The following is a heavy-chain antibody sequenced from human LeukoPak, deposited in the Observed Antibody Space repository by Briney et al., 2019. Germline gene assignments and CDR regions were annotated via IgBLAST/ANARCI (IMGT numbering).Heavy chain of an antibody. CDR2: ISYDGSNK. J-gene: IGHJ4*02. CDR1: GFTSSSYA. D-gene: IGHD4-17*01. Sequence: PGRSLRLSCAASGFTSSSYAMHWVRQAPGKGLEWVAVISYDGSNKYYADSVKGRFTISRDNSKNTLYLQMNSLRAEDTAVYYCARDPSYGDWTYFDYWGQGTLVTVSS. V-gene: IGHV3-30-3*01. CDR3: ARDPSYGDWTYFDY.